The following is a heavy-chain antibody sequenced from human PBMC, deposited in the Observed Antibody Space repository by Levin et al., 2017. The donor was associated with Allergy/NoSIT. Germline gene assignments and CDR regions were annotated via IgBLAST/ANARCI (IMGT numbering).Heavy chain of an antibody. D-gene: IGHD3-9*01. CDR3: AKAFNYDILTGYYSFFDY. CDR1: GFTFSSYA. Sequence: PGGSLRLSCAASGFTFSSYAMSWVRQAPGKGLEWVSAISGSGGSTYYADSVKGRFTISRDNSKNTLYLQMNSLRAEDTAVYYCAKAFNYDILTGYYSFFDYWGQGTLVTVSS. V-gene: IGHV3-23*01. J-gene: IGHJ4*02. CDR2: ISGSGGST.